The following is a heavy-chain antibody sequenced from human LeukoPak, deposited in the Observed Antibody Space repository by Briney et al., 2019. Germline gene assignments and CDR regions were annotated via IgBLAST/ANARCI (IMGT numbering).Heavy chain of an antibody. D-gene: IGHD6-13*01. CDR3: AILFSSWYYFDY. CDR2: ISAYNGNT. J-gene: IGHJ4*02. V-gene: IGHV1-18*04. CDR1: GYTFIGYW. Sequence: GESLKISCKGSGYTFIGYWISWVRQAPGQGLEWMGWISAYNGNTNYAQKLQGRVTMTTDTSTSTAYMELRSLRSDDTAVYYCAILFSSWYYFDYWGQGTLVTVSS.